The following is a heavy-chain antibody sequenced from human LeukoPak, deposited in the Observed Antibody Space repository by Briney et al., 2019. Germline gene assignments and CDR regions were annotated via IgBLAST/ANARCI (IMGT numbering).Heavy chain of an antibody. CDR1: GFTFSSYA. D-gene: IGHD3-9*01. Sequence: GGSLRLSCAASGFTFSSYAMSWVRQAPGKGLEWVSAISGSGGSTYYADPVKGRFTISRDNSKNTLYLQMNSLRAEDTAVYYCAKEYYDILTGYSDYWGQGTLVTVSS. CDR2: ISGSGGST. V-gene: IGHV3-23*01. CDR3: AKEYYDILTGYSDY. J-gene: IGHJ4*02.